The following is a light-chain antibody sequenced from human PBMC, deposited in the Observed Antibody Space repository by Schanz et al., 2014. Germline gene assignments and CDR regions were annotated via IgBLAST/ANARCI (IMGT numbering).Light chain of an antibody. Sequence: QSALTQPASVSGSPGQSITISCTGTSSDVGSYNLVSWYQQLPGKTPKLMIYEGIKRPSGVPDRFSGSKSGNTASLTISGLQAEDEADYYCSSYTSSTLGVFGGGTKLTVL. CDR3: SSYTSSTLGV. V-gene: IGLV2-14*02. CDR2: EGI. J-gene: IGLJ3*02. CDR1: SSDVGSYNL.